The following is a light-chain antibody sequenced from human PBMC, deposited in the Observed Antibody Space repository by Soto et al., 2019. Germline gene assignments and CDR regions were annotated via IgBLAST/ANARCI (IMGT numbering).Light chain of an antibody. CDR2: DVS. CDR1: SSDVGGYNY. V-gene: IGLV2-14*01. Sequence: QSALTQPASVSGSPGQSITIPCTGTSSDVGGYNYVSWYQQHPGKAPKLMIYDVSNRPSGVSNRFSGSKSGNTASLTISGLQAEDEADYYCSSYTSSSSLDVFGTGSKAT. J-gene: IGLJ1*01. CDR3: SSYTSSSSLDV.